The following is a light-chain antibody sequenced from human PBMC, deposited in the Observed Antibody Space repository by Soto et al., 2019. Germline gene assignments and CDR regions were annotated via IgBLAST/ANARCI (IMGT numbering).Light chain of an antibody. CDR3: SSYTSSSTYV. CDR2: EVN. V-gene: IGLV2-14*01. Sequence: QSALTQPASVSGSPGQSITISCTGTSSDVGDYNYVSWYQQHPGKAPKLMIYEVNYRPSGVSNRFSGSKSGNTASLTISGLQAEDEADYYCSSYTSSSTYVFGTGTKLTVL. J-gene: IGLJ1*01. CDR1: SSDVGDYNY.